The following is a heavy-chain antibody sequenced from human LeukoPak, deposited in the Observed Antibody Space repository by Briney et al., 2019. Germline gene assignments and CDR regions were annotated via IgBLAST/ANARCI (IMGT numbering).Heavy chain of an antibody. CDR1: GYTFTGYY. CDR2: INPNSGGT. CDR3: ARDYGGIFYGMDV. V-gene: IGHV1-2*02. J-gene: IGHJ6*02. Sequence: ASVKVSCKASGYTFTGYYMHGVRQAPGQGLEWMGWINPNSGGTNYAQKFQGRVTMTRDTSISTAYMELSRLRSDDTAVYYCARDYGGIFYGMDVWGQGTTVTVSS. D-gene: IGHD2/OR15-2a*01.